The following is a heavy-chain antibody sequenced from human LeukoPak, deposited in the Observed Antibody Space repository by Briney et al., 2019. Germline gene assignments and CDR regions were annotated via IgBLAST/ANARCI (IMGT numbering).Heavy chain of an antibody. J-gene: IGHJ4*02. D-gene: IGHD2-21*02. Sequence: SVKVSCKASGGTFSSYAISWVRQAPGQGLEWMGRIIPILGIANYAQKFQGRVTITADKSTSTAYMELSSLRSEDTAVYYCARDPGGVTAHWGPNDYWGQGTLVTVSS. CDR2: IIPILGIA. CDR1: GGTFSSYA. V-gene: IGHV1-69*04. CDR3: ARDPGGVTAHWGPNDY.